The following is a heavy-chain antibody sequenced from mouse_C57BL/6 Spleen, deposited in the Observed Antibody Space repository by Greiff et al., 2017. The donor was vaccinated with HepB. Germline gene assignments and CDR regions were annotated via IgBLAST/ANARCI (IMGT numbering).Heavy chain of an antibody. CDR3: ARSYYYGSSYVGYFDV. CDR1: GYTFTSYT. J-gene: IGHJ1*03. V-gene: IGHV1-4*01. CDR2: INPSSGYT. D-gene: IGHD1-1*01. Sequence: LQESGAELARPGASVKMSCKASGYTFTSYTMHWVKQRPGQGLEWIGYINPSSGYTKYNQKFKDKATLTADKSSSTAYMQLSSLTSEDSAVYYCARSYYYGSSYVGYFDVWGTGTTVTVSS.